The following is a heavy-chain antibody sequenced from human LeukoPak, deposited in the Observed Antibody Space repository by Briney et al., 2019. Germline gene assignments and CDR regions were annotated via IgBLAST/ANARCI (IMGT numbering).Heavy chain of an antibody. CDR3: ARGGGSSSWYWPRVFDY. Sequence: SETLSLTCTVSGGSISSTSYYWSWIRQPPGKGLEWIGYIYYSGSTNYNPSLKSRVTISVDTSKNQFSLKLSSVTAADTAVYYCARGGGSSSWYWPRVFDYWGQGTLVTVSS. J-gene: IGHJ4*02. CDR1: GGSISSTSYY. CDR2: IYYSGST. D-gene: IGHD6-13*01. V-gene: IGHV4-61*01.